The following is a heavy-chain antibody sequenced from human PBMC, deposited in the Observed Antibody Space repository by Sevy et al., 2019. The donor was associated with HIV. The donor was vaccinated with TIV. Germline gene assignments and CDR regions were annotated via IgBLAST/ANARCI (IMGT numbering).Heavy chain of an antibody. D-gene: IGHD6-13*01. J-gene: IGHJ4*02. CDR1: GFTFNIYS. Sequence: GGSLRLSCAASGFTFNIYSMNWVRQAPGKGLKWVSSISSSSSYIYYADSLKGRFTVSRDNAKNSLYLQMNSLRAEDTAVYYCARASQQLVLLREYYFDYWGQGTLVTVSS. CDR3: ARASQQLVLLREYYFDY. V-gene: IGHV3-21*01. CDR2: ISSSSSYI.